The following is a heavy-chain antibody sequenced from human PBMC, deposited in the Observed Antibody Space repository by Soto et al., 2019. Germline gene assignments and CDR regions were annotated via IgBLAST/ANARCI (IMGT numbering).Heavy chain of an antibody. CDR3: AREVVSGYDLRY. D-gene: IGHD5-12*01. J-gene: IGHJ4*02. V-gene: IGHV1-3*01. Sequence: QVQLVQSGAEVKKPGASVTVSCKASGYTFTSFAIHWVRQAPGQRPEWMGWINADTGNTQYSQRFQGRVTFARDTSANTAYMQVSSVRSEYTAVYFCAREVVSGYDLRYWCQGTLVTVSS. CDR1: GYTFTSFA. CDR2: INADTGNT.